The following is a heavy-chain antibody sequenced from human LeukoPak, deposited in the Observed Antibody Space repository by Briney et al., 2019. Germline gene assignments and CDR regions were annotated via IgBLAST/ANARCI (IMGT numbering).Heavy chain of an antibody. J-gene: IGHJ3*02. CDR1: GSPLSSYW. CDR2: IRADGTRI. V-gene: IGHV3-74*01. Sequence: PGGSLRLSCAASGSPLSSYWMHWVRQAPGKGLEWVAQIRADGTRIVYGDSVKGRFTISRDNARNMLFLQMNSLRPEDSAVYYCARDDVSPQAFDIWGQGTMVTVSS. CDR3: ARDDVSPQAFDI. D-gene: IGHD2/OR15-2a*01.